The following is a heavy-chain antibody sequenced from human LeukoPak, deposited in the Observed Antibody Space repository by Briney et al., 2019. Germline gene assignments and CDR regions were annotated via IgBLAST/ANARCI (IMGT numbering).Heavy chain of an antibody. CDR3: ARDPVYYDSSGFDY. V-gene: IGHV3-23*01. CDR2: ISGRGGST. D-gene: IGHD3-22*01. J-gene: IGHJ4*02. CDR1: GFTFSSYA. Sequence: TGGSLRLSCAASGFTFSSYAMSWVRQAPGKGLEWVSAISGRGGSTYYADSVKGRFTISRDNAKNSLYLQMNSLRAEDMAVYYCARDPVYYDSSGFDYWGQGTLVTVSS.